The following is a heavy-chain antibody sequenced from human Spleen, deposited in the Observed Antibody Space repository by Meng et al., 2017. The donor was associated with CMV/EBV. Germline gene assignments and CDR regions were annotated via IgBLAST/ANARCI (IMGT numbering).Heavy chain of an antibody. CDR1: GYAFTNYD. V-gene: IGHV1-8*01. D-gene: IGHD6-13*01. CDR2: MSPNSGTT. CDR3: AKDGRIAASGRPFN. Sequence: ASVKVSCKTSGYAFTNYDIIWVRQASGQGLEWLGRMSPNSGTTDYAQKFQGRVTITGNISISTVYMELSNLKSEDTAVYYCAKDGRIAASGRPFNWGQGTLVTVSS. J-gene: IGHJ4*02.